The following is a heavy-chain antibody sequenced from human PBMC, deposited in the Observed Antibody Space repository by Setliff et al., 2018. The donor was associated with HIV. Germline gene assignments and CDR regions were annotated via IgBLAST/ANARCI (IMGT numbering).Heavy chain of an antibody. D-gene: IGHD1-26*01. Sequence: PSETLSLTCAVYGESFADHFWTCIRQSPGKVLEWLGELNHSGSTNQSPSLKSRFNLSVDTSKNQFSLRMNSVTAADTAVYYCARGREVKRDTYYDYFYMDVWSRGTAFTVSS. V-gene: IGHV4-34*01. CDR1: GESFADHF. CDR2: LNHSGST. J-gene: IGHJ6*03. CDR3: ARGREVKRDTYYDYFYMDV.